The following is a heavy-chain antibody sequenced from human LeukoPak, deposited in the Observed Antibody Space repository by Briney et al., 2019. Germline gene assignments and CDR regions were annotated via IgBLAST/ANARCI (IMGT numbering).Heavy chain of an antibody. D-gene: IGHD6-6*01. Sequence: GGSLRLSWAASGFIFSSYGMHWVRQAAGKGLEWVAIISYDGSNEYYADSVKGRFTISRDNSKNTLYLQMNSLRAADTAVYYCSRHKGTSYLSSFDYWGQGTLVTVSS. J-gene: IGHJ4*02. CDR1: GFIFSSYG. CDR2: ISYDGSNE. CDR3: SRHKGTSYLSSFDY. V-gene: IGHV3-30*19.